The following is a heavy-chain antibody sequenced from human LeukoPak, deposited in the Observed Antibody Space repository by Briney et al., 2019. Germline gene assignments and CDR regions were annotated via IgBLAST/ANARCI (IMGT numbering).Heavy chain of an antibody. CDR2: IYYTGST. D-gene: IGHD1-26*01. Sequence: ETLSLTCTLSGGSISSYYGSGIREPPRKGGEWVGYIYYTGSTHYNPSLKSRVTISFDTSTNQFYLKLSSVTAADTAVYYCASLSYSGSFELADWGQGTLVTVSS. J-gene: IGHJ4*02. V-gene: IGHV4-59*01. CDR3: ASLSYSGSFELAD. CDR1: GGSISSYY.